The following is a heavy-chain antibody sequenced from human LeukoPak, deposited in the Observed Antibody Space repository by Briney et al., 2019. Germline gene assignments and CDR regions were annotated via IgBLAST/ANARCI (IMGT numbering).Heavy chain of an antibody. CDR2: ISSSSSYI. Sequence: GGSLRLSCAASGFTFSSYSMNWVRQAPGKGLEWVSSISSSSSYIYYADSVKGRFTISRDNAKNSLYLQMNSLRAEDTAVYYCARGRYFDWSGPYVAFDIWGQGTMVTVSS. CDR3: ARGRYFDWSGPYVAFDI. CDR1: GFTFSSYS. V-gene: IGHV3-21*03. D-gene: IGHD3-9*01. J-gene: IGHJ3*02.